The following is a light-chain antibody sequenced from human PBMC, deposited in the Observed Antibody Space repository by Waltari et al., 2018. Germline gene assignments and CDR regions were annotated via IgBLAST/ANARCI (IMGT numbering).Light chain of an antibody. CDR2: WAS. CDR1: ETILFNSNNKND. Sequence: DIVMTQSPDSLAVPLGERATINCKSSETILFNSNNKNDLAWYQQKAGQPPKLLVYWASTRESGVPDRFSGSGSGTDFTLTISSLQAEDVAVYYCQQYYTVSRTFGQGTRVEIK. CDR3: QQYYTVSRT. J-gene: IGKJ1*01. V-gene: IGKV4-1*01.